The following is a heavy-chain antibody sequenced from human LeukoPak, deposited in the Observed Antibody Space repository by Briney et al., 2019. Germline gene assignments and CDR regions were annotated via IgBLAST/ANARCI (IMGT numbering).Heavy chain of an antibody. CDR3: AGYYGDSDPFDY. D-gene: IGHD4-17*01. V-gene: IGHV1-69*05. CDR1: GGTFSSYA. J-gene: IGHJ4*02. CDR2: IIPVFGTA. Sequence: SVKVSCKASGGTFSSYAISWVRQAPGQGLEWMGGIIPVFGTANYAQKFQGRVTITTDESTSTAYMELSSLRSEDTAVYYCAGYYGDSDPFDYWGQGTLVTVSS.